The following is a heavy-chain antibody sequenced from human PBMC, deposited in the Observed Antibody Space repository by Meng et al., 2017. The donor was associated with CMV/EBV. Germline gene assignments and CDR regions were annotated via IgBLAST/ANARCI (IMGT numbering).Heavy chain of an antibody. D-gene: IGHD3-3*01. Sequence: GESLKISCAASGFTFDDYGMSWVRQAPGKGLEWVSGINWNGGSTGYADSVKGRFTISRDNAKNSLYLQMNSLRAEDTALYYCARATIFGVAPDDAFDIWGQGTMVTVSS. CDR2: INWNGGST. CDR3: ARATIFGVAPDDAFDI. J-gene: IGHJ3*02. V-gene: IGHV3-20*04. CDR1: GFTFDDYG.